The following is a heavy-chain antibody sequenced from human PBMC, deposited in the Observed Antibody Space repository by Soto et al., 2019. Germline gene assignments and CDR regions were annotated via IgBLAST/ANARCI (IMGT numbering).Heavy chain of an antibody. D-gene: IGHD4-17*01. CDR3: ARGRTVTTTGDFDY. CDR2: IYHSGST. Sequence: QVQLQESGPGLVKPSGTLSLTCAVSSGSISSSNWWSWVRHPPGKGLEWIGEIYHSGSTNYNPSLNSRVPMSADKSKNQFSLNLSSVTAADTAVYYCARGRTVTTTGDFDYWGQGNLVTVSS. J-gene: IGHJ4*02. V-gene: IGHV4-4*02. CDR1: SGSISSSNW.